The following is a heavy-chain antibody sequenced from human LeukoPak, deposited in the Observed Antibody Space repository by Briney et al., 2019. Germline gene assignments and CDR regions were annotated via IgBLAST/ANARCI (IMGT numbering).Heavy chain of an antibody. CDR1: GFIFSNYN. D-gene: IGHD3-22*01. CDR2: INWNGGST. Sequence: PGGSLRLSCAASGFIFSNYNMNWVRQAPGKGLEWVSGINWNGGSTGYADSVKGRFTISRDNAKNSLYLQMNSLRAEDTALYYCARDGTPYYYDSSGYSGWFDPWGQGTLVTVSS. V-gene: IGHV3-20*04. J-gene: IGHJ5*02. CDR3: ARDGTPYYYDSSGYSGWFDP.